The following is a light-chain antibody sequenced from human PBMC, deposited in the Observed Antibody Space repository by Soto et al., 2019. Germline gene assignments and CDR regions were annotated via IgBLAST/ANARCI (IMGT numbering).Light chain of an antibody. J-gene: IGLJ1*01. Sequence: QSVLTQPASVSGSPGQSITISCTGTSNDVGSYNLVSWYQQHPDKAPKVLIHEVTERPSGVSGRFSGSKSGNTASLTISGLQPEDEADYYCCSYARGNTFVFGTGTKLTVL. V-gene: IGLV2-23*02. CDR3: CSYARGNTFV. CDR1: SNDVGSYNL. CDR2: EVT.